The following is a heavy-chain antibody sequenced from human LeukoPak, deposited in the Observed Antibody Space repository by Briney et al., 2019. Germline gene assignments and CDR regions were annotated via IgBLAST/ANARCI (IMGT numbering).Heavy chain of an antibody. CDR3: ARAPVLLWFGELGYYFDY. Sequence: SETLSLTCTVSGGSISSSSYYWGWIRQPPGKGLEWIGSIYYSGSTYYNPSPKSRVTISVDTSKNQFSLKLSSVTAADTAVYYCARAPVLLWFGELGYYFDYWGQGTLVTVSS. CDR2: IYYSGST. D-gene: IGHD3-10*01. V-gene: IGHV4-39*07. J-gene: IGHJ4*02. CDR1: GGSISSSSYY.